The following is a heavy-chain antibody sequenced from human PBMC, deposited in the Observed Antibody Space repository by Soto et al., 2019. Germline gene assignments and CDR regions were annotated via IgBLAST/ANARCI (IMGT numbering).Heavy chain of an antibody. D-gene: IGHD6-6*01. CDR1: GESISSGGYY. J-gene: IGHJ4*02. V-gene: IGHV4-31*03. CDR3: ARASSSSSAADY. CDR2: IYDSESA. Sequence: QVQLQESGPGLVKPSQTLSLTCSVSGESISSGGYYWSWIRHHPGKGLEWIGYIYDSESAYYNPYLKRRVTISMDTSKNHFAMRLSSVTAADTAVYYCARASSSSSAADYWGQGTLATVSS.